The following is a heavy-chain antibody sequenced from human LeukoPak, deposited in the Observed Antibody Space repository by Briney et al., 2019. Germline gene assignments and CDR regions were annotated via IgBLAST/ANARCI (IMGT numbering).Heavy chain of an antibody. CDR2: MNPNSGNT. Sequence: ASVKVSCKASGYTFTSYDINWVRQATGQGLEWMGWMNPNSGNTGYAQKFQGRVTMTRNTSISTAYMELSSLRSEDTAVYYCARVSLGYCSSTSCSFERSHFDYWGQGTLVTVSS. J-gene: IGHJ4*02. V-gene: IGHV1-8*01. D-gene: IGHD2-2*01. CDR3: ARVSLGYCSSTSCSFERSHFDY. CDR1: GYTFTSYD.